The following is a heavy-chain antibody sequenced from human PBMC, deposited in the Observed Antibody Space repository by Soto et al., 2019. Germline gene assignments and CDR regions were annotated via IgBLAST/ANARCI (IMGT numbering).Heavy chain of an antibody. J-gene: IGHJ4*02. Sequence: GGSLRLSCAASGFTFSSYAMSWVRQAPGKGLEWVSAISGSGGSTYYADSVKGRFTVSRDNSKNTLYLQMNSLRAEDTAVYYCAKDSWYSSSSKYFDYWGRGTLVTVSS. CDR1: GFTFSSYA. D-gene: IGHD6-6*01. V-gene: IGHV3-23*01. CDR2: ISGSGGST. CDR3: AKDSWYSSSSKYFDY.